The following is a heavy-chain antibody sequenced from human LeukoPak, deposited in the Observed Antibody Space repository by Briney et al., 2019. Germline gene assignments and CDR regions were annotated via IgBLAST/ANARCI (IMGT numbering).Heavy chain of an antibody. Sequence: GGSLRLSCAASGFTVSSNYMSWVRQAPGKGLEWVAVISYDGSNKYYADSVKGRFTISRDNSKNTLYLQMNSLRAEDTAVYYCARDPRYCSSTSCYKAFDYWGQGTLVTVSS. D-gene: IGHD2-2*02. CDR1: GFTVSSNY. CDR3: ARDPRYCSSTSCYKAFDY. J-gene: IGHJ4*02. V-gene: IGHV3-30-3*01. CDR2: ISYDGSNK.